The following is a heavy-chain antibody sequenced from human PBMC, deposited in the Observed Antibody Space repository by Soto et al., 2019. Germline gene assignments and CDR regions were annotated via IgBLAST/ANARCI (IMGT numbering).Heavy chain of an antibody. Sequence: GGSLRLSCAASGFTFTNYWMQWVRQAPGKGLVWVSRINSDGSSTSHADSVKGRFTISRDNAKNTLYLQMSSLRAEDTAVYYCARPQYLPDDVFDVCGRGTFVTVSS. V-gene: IGHV3-74*01. CDR1: GFTFTNYW. CDR3: ARPQYLPDDVFDV. CDR2: INSDGSST. J-gene: IGHJ3*01. D-gene: IGHD2-2*01.